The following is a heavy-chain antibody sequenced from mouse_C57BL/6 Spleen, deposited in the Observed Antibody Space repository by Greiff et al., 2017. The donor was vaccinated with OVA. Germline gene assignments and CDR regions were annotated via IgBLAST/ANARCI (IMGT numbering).Heavy chain of an antibody. J-gene: IGHJ4*01. Sequence: EVQLQQSGPELVKPGASVKISCKASGYTFTDYYMNWVKQSHGKSLEWIGDINPNNGGTSYNQKFKGKATLTVDKSSSTAYMELRSLTSEDSAVYYCALLWYYYYAMDYWGQGTSVTVSS. D-gene: IGHD2-1*01. CDR2: INPNNGGT. CDR1: GYTFTDYY. V-gene: IGHV1-26*01. CDR3: ALLWYYYYAMDY.